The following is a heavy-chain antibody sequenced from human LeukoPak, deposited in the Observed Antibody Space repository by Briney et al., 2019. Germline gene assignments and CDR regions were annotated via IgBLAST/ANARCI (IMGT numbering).Heavy chain of an antibody. CDR1: GFTFSSYA. CDR2: ISGGGTSI. V-gene: IGHV3-48*01. Sequence: PGGSLRLSCAASGFTFSSYAMHWVRQAPGKGLEWVAYISGGGTSIYYLDSVKGRFTISRDNAKNSLYLQMNNLRPEDTAVYYCAKSGNNIGYWGQGNLVTVSS. D-gene: IGHD3-3*01. J-gene: IGHJ4*02. CDR3: AKSGNNIGY.